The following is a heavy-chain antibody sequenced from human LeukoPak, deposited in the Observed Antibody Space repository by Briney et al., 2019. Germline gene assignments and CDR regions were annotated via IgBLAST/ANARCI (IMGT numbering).Heavy chain of an antibody. J-gene: IGHJ4*02. D-gene: IGHD1-26*01. V-gene: IGHV3-7*01. CDR2: IKHDGSEK. Sequence: AGGSLRLSCAASGFIFTNFFMSWVRQAPGKGLEWVASIKHDGSEKYYVDSVRGRFTISRDNAKNSLYLQMNSLRDEDTAVYYCANSGSYRFDYWGQGTLVTASS. CDR1: GFIFTNFF. CDR3: ANSGSYRFDY.